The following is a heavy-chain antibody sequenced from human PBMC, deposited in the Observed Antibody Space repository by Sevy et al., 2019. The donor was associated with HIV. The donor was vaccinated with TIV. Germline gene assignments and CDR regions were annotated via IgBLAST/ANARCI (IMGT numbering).Heavy chain of an antibody. D-gene: IGHD6-6*01. CDR2: IYYSGST. CDR1: GGSISSSSYY. J-gene: IGHJ6*02. V-gene: IGHV4-39*01. Sequence: SETLSLTCTVSGGSISSSSYYWGWIRQPPGKGLEWIGSIYYSGSTYYNPSLKSRVTISVDTSKNQFPLKLSAVTAADTAVYYCARRAQLGGGYYYYGMDVWGQGTTVTVSS. CDR3: ARRAQLGGGYYYYGMDV.